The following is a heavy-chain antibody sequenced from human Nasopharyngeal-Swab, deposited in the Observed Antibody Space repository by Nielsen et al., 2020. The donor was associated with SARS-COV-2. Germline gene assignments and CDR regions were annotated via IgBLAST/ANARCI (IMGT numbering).Heavy chain of an antibody. CDR1: GFIFSGQY. D-gene: IGHD2-21*01. CDR2: MSNDSYVI. CDR3: TTVGQRGMLGHFVVMQPFDY. J-gene: IGHJ4*02. V-gene: IGHV3-11*01. Sequence: GESLKISCAASGFIFSGQYMSWMRQAPGKGLEWLSYMSNDSYVIKYADSVKGRFTVSRDNAKNSLYLQMNSLKTEDTAVYYCTTVGQRGMLGHFVVMQPFDYWGQGTLVTVSS.